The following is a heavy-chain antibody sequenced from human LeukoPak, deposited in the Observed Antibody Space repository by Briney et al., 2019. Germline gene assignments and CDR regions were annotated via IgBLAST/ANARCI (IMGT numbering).Heavy chain of an antibody. Sequence: KPGGSLRLSCAASGFTFSYYYMSWIRQAPGKGLEWVSYISSSGSTIYYADSVKGRFTISRDNAKNSLYLQMNSLRAEDTAVYYCARDFQQWLLNEGRGMDVWGQGTTVTVSS. D-gene: IGHD6-19*01. V-gene: IGHV3-11*01. CDR1: GFTFSYYY. J-gene: IGHJ6*02. CDR3: ARDFQQWLLNEGRGMDV. CDR2: ISSSGSTI.